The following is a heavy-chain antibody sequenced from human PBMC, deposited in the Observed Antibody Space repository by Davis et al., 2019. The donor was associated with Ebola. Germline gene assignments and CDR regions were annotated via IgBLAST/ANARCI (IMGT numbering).Heavy chain of an antibody. Sequence: AASVKVSCKASGYTFSGNYIQWVRQAPGQGLEWMGRINPNSGGTNYAQKFQGRVTMTTDTSTSTAYMEVGSLRSDDTAVYYCARAQFPTTSDHWGQGTLVTVSS. V-gene: IGHV1-2*06. D-gene: IGHD1-1*01. CDR3: ARAQFPTTSDH. CDR1: GYTFSGNY. CDR2: INPNSGGT. J-gene: IGHJ4*02.